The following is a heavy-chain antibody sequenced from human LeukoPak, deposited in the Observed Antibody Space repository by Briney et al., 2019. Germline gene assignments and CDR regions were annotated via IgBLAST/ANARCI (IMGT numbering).Heavy chain of an antibody. CDR2: IRSKAYGGTT. CDR1: GFTFGDYA. CDR3: TSVGAGAFDY. V-gene: IGHV3-49*04. J-gene: IGHJ4*02. Sequence: GGSLRLSCTASGFTFGDYAMSWVRQAPGKGLEWVGFIRSKAYGGTTEYAASVKGRFTISRDDSKSIAYLQMNSLTTEDTAVYYCTSVGAGAFDYWGQGTLVTVSS. D-gene: IGHD1-26*01.